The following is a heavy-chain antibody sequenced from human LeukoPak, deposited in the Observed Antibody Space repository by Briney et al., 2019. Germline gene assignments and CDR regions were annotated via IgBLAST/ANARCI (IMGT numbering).Heavy chain of an antibody. CDR1: GYTFTGYY. D-gene: IGHD5-24*01. V-gene: IGHV1-2*06. J-gene: IGHJ4*02. Sequence: ASVKVSCKASGYTFTGYYMHWVRQAPGQGLEWMGRINPNSGGTNYAQKFQGRVTMTRDTSISTVYMELSRLRSDDTAVYYCARIGRWLQLREGGFVDYWGQGTLVTVSS. CDR2: INPNSGGT. CDR3: ARIGRWLQLREGGFVDY.